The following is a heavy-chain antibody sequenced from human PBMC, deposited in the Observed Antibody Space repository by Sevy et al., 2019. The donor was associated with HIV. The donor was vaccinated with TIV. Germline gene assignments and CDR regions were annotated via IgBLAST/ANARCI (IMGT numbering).Heavy chain of an antibody. CDR2: ISWSGGST. J-gene: IGHJ6*02. CDR1: GFTFHDYA. D-gene: IGHD6-6*01. Sequence: GGSLRLSCAASGFTFHDYAMHWVRQPPGKGLEWVALISWSGGSTYYADSVKGRFNITRDNSKNSLYLQMNRLITEDTALYYCAKDLGSSSWNYNGMDVWGQGTTVTVSS. CDR3: AKDLGSSSWNYNGMDV. V-gene: IGHV3-43D*03.